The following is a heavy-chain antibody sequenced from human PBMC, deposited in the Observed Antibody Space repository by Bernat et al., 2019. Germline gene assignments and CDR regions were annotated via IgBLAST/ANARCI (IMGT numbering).Heavy chain of an antibody. J-gene: IGHJ4*02. CDR2: IWYDGSNK. Sequence: VQLVESGGGVVQPGRSLRLSCAASGFTFSSHGMDWVRQAPGKGLEWVAVIWYDGSNKYYADSVKGRFTISRDNSKNTVYLQMDSLRAEDTAVYYCARLGSSWSFDYWGQGSLVTVSS. D-gene: IGHD6-13*01. CDR1: GFTFSSHG. CDR3: ARLGSSWSFDY. V-gene: IGHV3-33*01.